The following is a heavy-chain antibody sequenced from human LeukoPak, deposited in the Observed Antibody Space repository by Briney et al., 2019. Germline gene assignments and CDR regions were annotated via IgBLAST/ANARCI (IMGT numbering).Heavy chain of an antibody. J-gene: IGHJ5*02. CDR1: GGSISSGDYC. V-gene: IGHV4-30-4*01. CDR2: IYYSGST. CDR3: ARAPPMRFGH. Sequence: SQTLSLTCTVSGGSISSGDYCWRWVRQPRGKGLEWIVYIYYSGSTYYNPSLKRRVTISVDTSKNQFSLKLSSVTAADTAVYYCARAPPMRFGHWGQGTLVTVSS. D-gene: IGHD3-22*01.